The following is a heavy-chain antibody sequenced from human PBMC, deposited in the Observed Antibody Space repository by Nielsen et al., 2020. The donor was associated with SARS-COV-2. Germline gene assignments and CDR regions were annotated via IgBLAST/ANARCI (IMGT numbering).Heavy chain of an antibody. J-gene: IGHJ3*02. CDR3: ARERDYVWGSYRPSDAFDI. D-gene: IGHD3-16*02. CDR2: INPNSGGT. V-gene: IGHV1-2*04. Sequence: WVRQAPGQGLEWMGWINPNSGGTNYAQKFQGWVTMTRDTSISTAYVELSRLRSDDTAVYYCARERDYVWGSYRPSDAFDIWGQGTMVTVSS.